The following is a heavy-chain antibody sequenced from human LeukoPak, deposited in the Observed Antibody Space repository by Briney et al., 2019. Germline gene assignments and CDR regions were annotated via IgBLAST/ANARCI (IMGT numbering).Heavy chain of an antibody. Sequence: GGSLRLSCAASGFTFSNAWMSWVRQAPGKGLEWVGRIKSKTDGGTTDYAAPVKGRFTISRDDSKTTLYLQMNSLKTEDTAVYYCTTVYCSSTSCWDYWGQGTLVTVSS. D-gene: IGHD2-2*01. J-gene: IGHJ4*02. CDR3: TTVYCSSTSCWDY. V-gene: IGHV3-15*01. CDR1: GFTFSNAW. CDR2: IKSKTDGGTT.